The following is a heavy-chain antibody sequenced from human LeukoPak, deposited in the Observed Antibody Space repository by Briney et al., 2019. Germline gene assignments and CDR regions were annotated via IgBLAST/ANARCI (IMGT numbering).Heavy chain of an antibody. CDR3: ARDKWYYDILTGYPLDY. V-gene: IGHV3-7*01. CDR1: GFTFSSYW. CDR2: IKQDGSVK. D-gene: IGHD3-9*01. Sequence: GGSLRLSCAASGFTFSSYWMSWVRQAPGKGLEWVANIKQDGSVKYYVDSVKGRFTISRDNAKNSLYLQMNSLRAEDTAVYYCARDKWYYDILTGYPLDYWGQGTLVTVSS. J-gene: IGHJ4*02.